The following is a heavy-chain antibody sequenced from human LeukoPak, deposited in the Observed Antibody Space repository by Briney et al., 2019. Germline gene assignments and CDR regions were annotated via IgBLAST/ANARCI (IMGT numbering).Heavy chain of an antibody. V-gene: IGHV1-2*02. D-gene: IGHD6-19*01. CDR2: INPNSCGT. Sequence: ASVKVSCKASGYTFTGYYMRWVRQAPGQGLEWMGWINPNSCGTNYAQKFQGRVTITRDTSISQAYMELSRLRYDDTAVYYCAREPRIAVAGSGFDYWGQGTLVTVSS. CDR3: AREPRIAVAGSGFDY. CDR1: GYTFTGYY. J-gene: IGHJ4*02.